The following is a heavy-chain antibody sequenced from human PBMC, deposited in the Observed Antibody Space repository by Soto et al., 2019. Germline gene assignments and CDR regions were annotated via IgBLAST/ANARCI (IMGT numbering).Heavy chain of an antibody. CDR3: ARGRYGDY. D-gene: IGHD1-1*01. V-gene: IGHV1-18*01. CDR1: GYTFTSYG. Sequence: QVHLVQSGAEVKKPGASVKVSCKASGYTFTSYGITWVRQAPGQGLEWMGWISAHNGNTDYAQQLQRRVIVTRDPSTSTAYMELGGLTSGDTAVFFCARGRYGDYWGQGALVTVSS. CDR2: ISAHNGNT. J-gene: IGHJ4*02.